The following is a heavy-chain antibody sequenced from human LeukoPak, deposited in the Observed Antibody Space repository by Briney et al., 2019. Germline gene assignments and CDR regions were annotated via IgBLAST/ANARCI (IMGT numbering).Heavy chain of an antibody. CDR1: GFTFRGYG. CDR2: IWYDGSNK. J-gene: IGHJ4*02. V-gene: IGHV3-33*06. D-gene: IGHD1-26*01. Sequence: PGGPLRSSCAAPGFTFRGYGMHWVRQAPGKGLEWVAVIWYDGSNKYYADSVKGRFTISRDNSENTLYLQLNSLRAEDTAVYYCAKDMDQGGSTGFDYWGQGTLVTVPS. CDR3: AKDMDQGGSTGFDY.